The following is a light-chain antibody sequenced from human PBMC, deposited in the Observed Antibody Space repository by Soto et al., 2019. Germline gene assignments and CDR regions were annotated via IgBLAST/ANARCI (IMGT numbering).Light chain of an antibody. V-gene: IGKV3-15*01. CDR2: NAS. CDR1: HSVSTK. Sequence: EIVLTQSPATLSLSPGETATLSCRASHSVSTKLAWYQQRPGQTPRLLIYNASTRATGVPARFSGGGSVTEFSLTISSLQSDDLAVYYCHQYNTWPPHFTFGPGTKVDIK. J-gene: IGKJ3*01. CDR3: HQYNTWPPHFT.